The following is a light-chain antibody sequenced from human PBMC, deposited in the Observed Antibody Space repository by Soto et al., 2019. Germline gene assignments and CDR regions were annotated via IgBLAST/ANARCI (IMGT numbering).Light chain of an antibody. CDR1: SSNIGRDP. CDR3: AGWDGSLRGFV. Sequence: LTQPPSASGTPGQRVTISCSGSSSNIGRDPVNWYQELPGTAPKLLIYDNNQRPSGVPDRFSGSKSGTSASLAISGLQSEDEADYFCAGWDGSLRGFVFGTGTKVTVL. V-gene: IGLV1-44*01. J-gene: IGLJ1*01. CDR2: DNN.